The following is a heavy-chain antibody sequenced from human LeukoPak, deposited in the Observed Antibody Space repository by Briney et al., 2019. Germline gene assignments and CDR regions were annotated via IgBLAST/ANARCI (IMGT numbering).Heavy chain of an antibody. CDR1: GDFITAYY. V-gene: IGHV4-59*01. J-gene: IGHJ4*02. CDR3: ASNTGTVLDY. Sequence: SETLSLTCTVSGDFITAYYWSWIRQPPGKGLEWIGYVYYSGSTEYNPSLRSRVTISLEMSKHQFSLILTSVTAADTAVYYCASNTGTVLDYWGQGALVTVSS. D-gene: IGHD7-27*01. CDR2: VYYSGST.